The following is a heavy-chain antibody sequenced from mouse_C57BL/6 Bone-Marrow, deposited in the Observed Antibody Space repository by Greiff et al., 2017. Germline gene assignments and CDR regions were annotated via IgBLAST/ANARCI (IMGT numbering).Heavy chain of an antibody. Sequence: QVQLQQSGAELVRPGTSVKVSCKASGYAFTNYLIEWVKQRPGQGLEWIGVINPGSGGTNYNEKFKGKATLTADKSSSTAYMQLSSLTSEDSAVYFCARSINYYGSSYAMDYWGQGTSVTVSS. CDR1: GYAFTNYL. D-gene: IGHD1-1*01. V-gene: IGHV1-54*01. J-gene: IGHJ4*01. CDR2: INPGSGGT. CDR3: ARSINYYGSSYAMDY.